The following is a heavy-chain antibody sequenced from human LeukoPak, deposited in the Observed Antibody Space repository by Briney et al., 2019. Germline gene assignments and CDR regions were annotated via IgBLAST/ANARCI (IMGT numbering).Heavy chain of an antibody. CDR2: INHSGST. D-gene: IGHD3-22*01. Sequence: PSETLPVTCAVYGGSFSGYYWSWIRQPPGEGLEWTGEINHSGSTNYNPSLMTRVTISVDTSKKQFSLKLSSVTAADTAVYYCALSDYYDSSGYSYWGQGIMVTVSS. CDR3: ALSDYYDSSGYSY. V-gene: IGHV4-34*01. J-gene: IGHJ3*01. CDR1: GGSFSGYY.